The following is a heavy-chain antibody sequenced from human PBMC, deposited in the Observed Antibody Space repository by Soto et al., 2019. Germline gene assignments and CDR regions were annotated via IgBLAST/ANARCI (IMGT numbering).Heavy chain of an antibody. CDR1: GGSFSVYY. Sequence: SDTLSLTCAVYGGSFSVYYWSWIRQPPGKGLEWIGEINHSGSTNYNPSLKSRVTISVDTSKNQFSLKLSSVTAADTAVYYCARGSRGGWHRDYYYYYGMDVWGQGTTVTVSS. CDR3: ARGSRGGWHRDYYYYYGMDV. J-gene: IGHJ6*02. CDR2: INHSGST. V-gene: IGHV4-34*01. D-gene: IGHD6-19*01.